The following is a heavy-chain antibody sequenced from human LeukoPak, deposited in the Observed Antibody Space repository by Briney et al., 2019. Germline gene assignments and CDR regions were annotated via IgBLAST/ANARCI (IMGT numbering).Heavy chain of an antibody. D-gene: IGHD6-19*01. CDR1: GGSFSGYY. Sequence: PSETLSLTCAVYGGSFSGYYWSWIRQPPGKGLEWIGYIYYSGSTNYNPSLKSRVTISVDTSKNQFSLKLSSVTAADTAVYYCARTLYSSGWPVDYWGQGTLVTVSS. J-gene: IGHJ4*02. CDR2: IYYSGST. CDR3: ARTLYSSGWPVDY. V-gene: IGHV4-59*01.